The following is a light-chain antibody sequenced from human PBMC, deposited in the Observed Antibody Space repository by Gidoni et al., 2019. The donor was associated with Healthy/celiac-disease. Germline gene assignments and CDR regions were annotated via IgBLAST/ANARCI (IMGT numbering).Light chain of an antibody. CDR1: QSVSSSY. Sequence: EIVLTQSPGTLSLSPGERATLSCRASQSVSSSYLAWYQQKPGQAPRLLIYGASSRATGIPDRVSGSGSGTDVTLTISRLEPEDFAVYYCQQYGGSPPVTFGGGTKVEIK. J-gene: IGKJ4*01. CDR2: GAS. V-gene: IGKV3-20*01. CDR3: QQYGGSPPVT.